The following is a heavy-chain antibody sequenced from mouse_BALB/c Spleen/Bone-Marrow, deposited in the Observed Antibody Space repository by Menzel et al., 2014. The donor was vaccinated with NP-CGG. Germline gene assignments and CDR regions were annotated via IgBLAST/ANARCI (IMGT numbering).Heavy chain of an antibody. J-gene: IGHJ2*01. CDR1: GFTFSSFG. CDR2: ISSGSSTI. Sequence: EVKVEESGGGLVQPGGSRKLSCAASGFTFSSFGMHWVRQAPEKGLEWVAYISSGSSTIYYADTVMGRFTISRDNPKNTLFLQMTCLRSEDTAMYYCARSGSSSGYFDYWGQGTTLTVSS. V-gene: IGHV5-17*02. CDR3: ARSGSSSGYFDY. D-gene: IGHD1-1*01.